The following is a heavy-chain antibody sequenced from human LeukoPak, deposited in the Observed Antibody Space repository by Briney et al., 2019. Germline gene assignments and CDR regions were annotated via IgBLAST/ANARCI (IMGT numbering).Heavy chain of an antibody. D-gene: IGHD5-12*01. CDR1: GFTFSSYW. CDR2: INSDGSST. V-gene: IGHV3-74*01. CDR3: AREYSGYEPYFDY. Sequence: GGSLRLSCAASGFTFSSYWMHWVRQAPGKGLVWVSRINSDGSSTSYADSVKGRFTISRDNAKNSLYLQMNSLRAEDTAVYYCAREYSGYEPYFDYWGQGTLVTVSS. J-gene: IGHJ4*02.